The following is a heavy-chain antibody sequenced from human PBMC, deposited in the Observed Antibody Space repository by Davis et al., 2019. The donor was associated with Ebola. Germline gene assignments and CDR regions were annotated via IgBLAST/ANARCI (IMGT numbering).Heavy chain of an antibody. CDR3: GCGYSYVGY. D-gene: IGHD5-18*01. CDR1: GGSIRSSSYY. J-gene: IGHJ4*02. Sequence: MPGGSLRLSCTVSGGSIRSSSYYWGRIRQPPGKGLVWIGSIYYSWSTYYNPSLKSRVTISVDTSKNQFSLKLSSVTAADTAVYYCGCGYSYVGYWGQGTLVTVSS. CDR2: IYYSWST. V-gene: IGHV4-39*01.